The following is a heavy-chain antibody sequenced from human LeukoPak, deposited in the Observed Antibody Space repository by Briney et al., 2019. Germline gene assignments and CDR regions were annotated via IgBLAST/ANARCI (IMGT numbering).Heavy chain of an antibody. Sequence: GSLRLSCAASGFTFSSYWMHWVRQAPGKGLVWVSRINTDGSSTSYADSVKGRFTISRDNAKNTLYLQMNSLRAEDTAVYYCSIDYSSSSHYYYYYGIDVWGQGTTVTVSS. CDR3: SIDYSSSSHYYYYYGIDV. V-gene: IGHV3-74*01. D-gene: IGHD4-11*01. J-gene: IGHJ6*02. CDR1: GFTFSSYW. CDR2: INTDGSST.